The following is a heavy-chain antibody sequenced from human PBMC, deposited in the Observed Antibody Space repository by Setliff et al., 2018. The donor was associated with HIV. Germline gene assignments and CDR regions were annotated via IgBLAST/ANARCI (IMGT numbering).Heavy chain of an antibody. CDR1: GDSFSSLG. D-gene: IGHD6-19*01. CDR3: ARDTGRWLHPTPLGY. J-gene: IGHJ4*02. V-gene: IGHV1-69*13. Sequence: GASVKVSCKTSGDSFSSLGFTWVRQAPGQGLELMGKIIPIFDTGNTAQKFQGRVTITADGSTSTIYLELSSLRSEDTAIYYCARDTGRWLHPTPLGYWGQGTLVTVSS. CDR2: IIPIFDTG.